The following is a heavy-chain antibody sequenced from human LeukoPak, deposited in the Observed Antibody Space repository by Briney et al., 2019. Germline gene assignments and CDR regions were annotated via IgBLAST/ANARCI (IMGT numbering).Heavy chain of an antibody. V-gene: IGHV5-51*01. CDR2: IYPGDSDT. CDR1: GYSFTSYW. D-gene: IGHD3-22*01. Sequence: GESLKISCKGSGYSFTSYWIGWVRQMPGKGLEWMGIIYPGDSDTRYSPSFQGQVTISADKSISTAYLQWSSLKASDTAMYYCARPRHSYYYDSSGGDAFDIWGQGTKVTVSS. CDR3: ARPRHSYYYDSSGGDAFDI. J-gene: IGHJ3*02.